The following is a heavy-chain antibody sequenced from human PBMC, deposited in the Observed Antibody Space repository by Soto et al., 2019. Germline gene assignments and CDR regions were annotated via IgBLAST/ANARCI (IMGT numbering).Heavy chain of an antibody. J-gene: IGHJ4*02. CDR1: GFTFSSYA. V-gene: IGHV3-23*01. D-gene: IGHD5-12*01. CDR2: ISGSGGST. Sequence: GGSLRLSCAASGFTFSSYAMSWVRQAPGKGLEWVSAISGSGGSTYYADSVKGRFTISRDNSKNTLYLQMNSLRAEDTAVYYCAKDLIVATIALVFDYWGQGTLVTVSS. CDR3: AKDLIVATIALVFDY.